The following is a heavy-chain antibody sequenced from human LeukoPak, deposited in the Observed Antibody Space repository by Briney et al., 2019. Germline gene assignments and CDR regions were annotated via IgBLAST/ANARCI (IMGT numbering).Heavy chain of an antibody. Sequence: ASVKVSCKASGFTFTGYYIHWVRQAPGQGLEWMGWINPNSGGTNYAQKFQERVTITRDKATSTAYMELSSLRSEDTAIYYCAADDLHTGWWGQGTLVTVSP. CDR3: AADDLHTGW. J-gene: IGHJ4*02. D-gene: IGHD3/OR15-3a*01. V-gene: IGHV1-2*02. CDR1: GFTFTGYY. CDR2: INPNSGGT.